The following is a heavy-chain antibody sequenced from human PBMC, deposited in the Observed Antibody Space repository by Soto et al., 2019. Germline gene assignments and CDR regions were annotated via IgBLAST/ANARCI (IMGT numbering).Heavy chain of an antibody. CDR2: IYPGDSDI. D-gene: IGHD2-15*01. CDR1: GHSFARYF. V-gene: IGHV5-51*01. J-gene: IGHJ4*02. CDR3: ARLRADCSGGSCYSYYFDC. Sequence: PGESLKLSCPDSGHSFARYFIGWVRQMPGKGLEWMGVIYPGDSDIRYSPSFQGQVTISADKTISTAYLQWSSLKASDTAMYYCARLRADCSGGSCYSYYFDCWGQGTLVTVSS.